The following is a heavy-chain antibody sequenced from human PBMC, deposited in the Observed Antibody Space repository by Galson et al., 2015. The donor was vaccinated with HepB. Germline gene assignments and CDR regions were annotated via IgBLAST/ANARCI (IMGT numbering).Heavy chain of an antibody. J-gene: IGHJ6*03. CDR3: ARASFSAPGQLLTLAGYYYMDV. CDR1: RFTFGSYS. V-gene: IGHV3-48*01. CDR2: ISGSSDTI. Sequence: SLRLSCAASRFTFGSYSMNWVRQAPGMGLEWVSYISGSSDTIYYADSAKGRFTVSRDNAKNSLYLQMNSLRAEDTAVYYCARASFSAPGQLLTLAGYYYMDVWGEGTTVTVPS. D-gene: IGHD1-26*01.